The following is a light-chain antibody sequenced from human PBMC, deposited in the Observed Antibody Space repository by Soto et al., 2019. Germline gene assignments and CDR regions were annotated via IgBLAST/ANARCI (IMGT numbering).Light chain of an antibody. CDR3: SSYTSSSTLDV. J-gene: IGLJ1*01. Sequence: QSALTQPPSASGSPGQSVTISCTGTSSDVGGFQYVSWYQQHPGKAPKVMIYEVSQRPSGVPDRFSGSKSGNTASLTVSGLQAEDEADYYCSSYTSSSTLDVFGTGTKVTVL. CDR2: EVS. CDR1: SSDVGGFQY. V-gene: IGLV2-8*01.